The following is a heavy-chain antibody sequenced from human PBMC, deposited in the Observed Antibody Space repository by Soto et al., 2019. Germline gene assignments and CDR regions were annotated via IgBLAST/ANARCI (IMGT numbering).Heavy chain of an antibody. V-gene: IGHV3-48*03. CDR3: ARGSGSYSYYYYGMDV. CDR1: GFTFSSYE. D-gene: IGHD3-10*01. J-gene: IGHJ6*02. Sequence: GGSLRLSCTASGFTFSSYEMNWVRQAPGKGLEWVSYISSSGSTIYYADSVKGRFTISTDNAKNSLYLQMNSLRAEDTAVYYCARGSGSYSYYYYGMDVWGQGTTVTVSS. CDR2: ISSSGSTI.